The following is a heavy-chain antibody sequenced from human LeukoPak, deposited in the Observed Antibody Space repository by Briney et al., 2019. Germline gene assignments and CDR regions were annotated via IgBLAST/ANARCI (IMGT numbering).Heavy chain of an antibody. Sequence: WETLSLTCSVSGYSIRSDYYWGWIRQPPGKGLEWIGAKNHRGSTYYNPSIKNPVSISLDTSNNRFSLELSVVTAADTAMYYCVRDPPAAAGDYWGQGVLVIVSS. CDR2: KNHRGST. CDR3: VRDPPAAAGDY. D-gene: IGHD6-13*01. CDR1: GYSIRSDYY. J-gene: IGHJ4*02. V-gene: IGHV4-38-2*02.